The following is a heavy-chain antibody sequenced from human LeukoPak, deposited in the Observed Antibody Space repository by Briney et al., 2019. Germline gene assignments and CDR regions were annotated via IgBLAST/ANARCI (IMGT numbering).Heavy chain of an antibody. CDR2: ISGSGGST. CDR3: AKGTRRIQLWLKAPSYYYYGMDV. V-gene: IGHV3-23*01. J-gene: IGHJ6*02. D-gene: IGHD5-18*01. Sequence: GGSLRLSCAASGFTFSSYAMSWVRQAPGRGLEWVSAISGSGGSTYYTDSVKGRFTISRDNSKNTLYLQMNSLRAEDTAVYYCAKGTRRIQLWLKAPSYYYYGMDVWGQGTTVTVSS. CDR1: GFTFSSYA.